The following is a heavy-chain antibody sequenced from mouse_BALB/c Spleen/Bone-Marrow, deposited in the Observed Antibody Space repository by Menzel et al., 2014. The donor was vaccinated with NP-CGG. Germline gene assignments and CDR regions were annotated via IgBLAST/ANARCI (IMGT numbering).Heavy chain of an antibody. V-gene: IGHV1-67*01. CDR1: GDALTNYA. D-gene: IGHD1-1*01. J-gene: IGHJ2*01. CDR3: ARDLLRSHFDY. CDR2: ISTYNGNT. Sequence: VQLQEYGPQVVRPGASVKSSWKGSGDALTNYAMHWVKQSHAKSLEWIGLISTYNGNTNYNQKFKGKATMTVDKSSSTAYMELARLTSEDSAICYCARDLLRSHFDYWGQVTTLTVSS.